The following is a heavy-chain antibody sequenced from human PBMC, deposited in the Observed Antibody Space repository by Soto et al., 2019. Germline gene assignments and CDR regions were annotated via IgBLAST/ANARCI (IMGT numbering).Heavy chain of an antibody. D-gene: IGHD3-22*01. J-gene: IGHJ3*01. CDR1: GGSVTNINYF. CDR2: IYYTGTT. Sequence: SETLSLTCSVSGGSVTNINYFWAWIRQSPGKGLEWIANIYYTGTTFYTPSLRSRVSMTIDASKNRFSLNLSSVTASDTALYSCARHEYVSSSYDLLDVWGRGTMVTVSS. CDR3: ARHEYVSSSYDLLDV. V-gene: IGHV4-39*01.